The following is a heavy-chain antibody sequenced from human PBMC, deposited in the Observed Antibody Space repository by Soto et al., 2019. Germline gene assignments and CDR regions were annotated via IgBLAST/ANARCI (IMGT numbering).Heavy chain of an antibody. CDR2: ISGRGDNT. CDR3: AKDKRGISWNDAFDV. J-gene: IGHJ3*01. Sequence: EVQLLESGGGLVQPGGSLRLSCAASGFTFSNYAMSWVRQAPGKGLEWVSGISGRGDNTYYADSVQGRFTNSRDNSKNTLHLQMNSLRAEDTAIYYCAKDKRGISWNDAFDVCGQGTMVTVSS. V-gene: IGHV3-23*01. D-gene: IGHD6-13*01. CDR1: GFTFSNYA.